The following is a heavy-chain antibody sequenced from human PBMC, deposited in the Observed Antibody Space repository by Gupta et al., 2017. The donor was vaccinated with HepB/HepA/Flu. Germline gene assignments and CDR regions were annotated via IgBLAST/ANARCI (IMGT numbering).Heavy chain of an antibody. CDR3: VKEAFSYDDSGYYLDY. V-gene: IGHV3-9*01. CDR2: ISWNSVNI. D-gene: IGHD3-22*01. CDR1: GFTFVVYA. J-gene: IGHJ4*02. Sequence: EVQLVESGGGLVQPGRSLRLSCAASGFTFVVYAMHWVRQGPGKGLEWVSRISWNSVNIAYADSVKGRFTISRDNARNSLFLQMNSLRAEDAALYYCVKEAFSYDDSGYYLDYWGQGTLVTVSS.